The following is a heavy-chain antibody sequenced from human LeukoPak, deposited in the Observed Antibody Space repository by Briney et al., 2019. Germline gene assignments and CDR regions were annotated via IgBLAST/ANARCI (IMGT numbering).Heavy chain of an antibody. J-gene: IGHJ6*03. Sequence: PSQTLSLTCTVSGGSISSGDYYWCWIRQPPGKGLEWIGYIYYSGSTYYNPSLKSRVTISVDTSKNQFSLKLSSVTAADTAVYYCARDGYYGSGSPHYMDVWGKGTTVTVSS. CDR1: GGSISSGDYY. CDR3: ARDGYYGSGSPHYMDV. D-gene: IGHD3-10*01. CDR2: IYYSGST. V-gene: IGHV4-30-4*08.